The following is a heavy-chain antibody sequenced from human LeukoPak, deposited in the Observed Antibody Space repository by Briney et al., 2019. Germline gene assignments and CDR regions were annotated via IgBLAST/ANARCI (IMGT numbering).Heavy chain of an antibody. CDR3: ARDGITMVRGVTLDY. CDR2: IKQDGSEK. J-gene: IGHJ4*02. D-gene: IGHD3-10*01. CDR1: GFTFSSYW. Sequence: PGGSLRLSCAASGFTFSSYWMSWVRQAPGKGLEWVANIKQDGSEKYYVDSVKGRFTISRDNAKNSLYLQMNSLRAEDTAVYYCARDGITMVRGVTLDYWGQGTLVTVSS. V-gene: IGHV3-7*05.